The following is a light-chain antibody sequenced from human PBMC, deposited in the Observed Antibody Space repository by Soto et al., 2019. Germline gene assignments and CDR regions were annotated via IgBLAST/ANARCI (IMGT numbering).Light chain of an antibody. V-gene: IGKV4-1*01. Sequence: DIVMTQSPDSLAVSLGERATINCKSSQSVLYSSNNKNYLAWYQQKPGQPPKLLIYWASTRESGVPDRFSGSGSGTVFTLTTSSLRAEDVAVYYCQQYYSTLETFGQGPKREIK. CDR3: QQYYSTLET. J-gene: IGKJ2*01. CDR2: WAS. CDR1: QSVLYSSNNKNY.